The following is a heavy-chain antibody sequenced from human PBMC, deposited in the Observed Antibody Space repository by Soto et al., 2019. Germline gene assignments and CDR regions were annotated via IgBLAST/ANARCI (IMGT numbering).Heavy chain of an antibody. J-gene: IGHJ4*02. D-gene: IGHD1-26*01. Sequence: QVQLVESGGGVVQPGKALRLSCAASGFTFSTYGMHWVRQAPGKGLEWVAMIWQDGRNDYYGDSVKGRLSVSRDNSKNTLSLQMSVLRAEDTALYYCARGRYSKSLGVYIDGWGQGTRVTVSS. V-gene: IGHV3-33*01. CDR1: GFTFSTYG. CDR2: IWQDGRND. CDR3: ARGRYSKSLGVYIDG.